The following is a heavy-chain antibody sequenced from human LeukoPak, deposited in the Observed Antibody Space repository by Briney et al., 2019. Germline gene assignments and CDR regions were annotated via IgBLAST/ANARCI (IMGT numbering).Heavy chain of an antibody. J-gene: IGHJ5*02. V-gene: IGHV1-2*02. D-gene: IGHD2-2*03. Sequence: ASVKVSCKASGHTFTGYYMHWVRQAPGQGLEWMGWINPNSGGTNYAQKFQGRVTMTRDTSISTAYMELSRLRSDDTAVYYCASVGYCSSTSCSPYNWFDPWGQGTLVTVSS. CDR2: INPNSGGT. CDR1: GHTFTGYY. CDR3: ASVGYCSSTSCSPYNWFDP.